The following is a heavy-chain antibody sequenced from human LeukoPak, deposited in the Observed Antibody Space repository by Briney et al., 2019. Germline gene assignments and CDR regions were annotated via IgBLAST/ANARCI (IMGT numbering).Heavy chain of an antibody. J-gene: IGHJ6*03. CDR1: GGSISSSSYY. CDR3: ARTNVGREGTTGTTFYYYMDV. CDR2: IYYSGST. V-gene: IGHV4-39*01. Sequence: SETLSLTCTVSGGSISSSSYYWGWIRQPPGKGLEWIGSIYYSGSTYYNPSLKSRVTISVDTSKNQFSLKLSSVTAADTAVYYCARTNVGREGTTGTTFYYYMDVWGKGTTVTISS. D-gene: IGHD1-1*01.